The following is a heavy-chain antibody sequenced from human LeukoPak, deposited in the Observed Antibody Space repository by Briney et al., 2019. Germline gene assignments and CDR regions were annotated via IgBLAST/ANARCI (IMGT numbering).Heavy chain of an antibody. CDR1: GFTFSSYS. Sequence: GGSLRLSCAASGFTFSSYSMNWVRQAPGKGLEWVSSISSSSSYIYYADSVKGRFTISRDNAKNSLYLQMNSLRAEDTAVYYCARDLDRVVGATSYWGQGTLVTVSS. CDR2: ISSSSSYI. J-gene: IGHJ4*02. CDR3: ARDLDRVVGATSY. D-gene: IGHD1-26*01. V-gene: IGHV3-21*01.